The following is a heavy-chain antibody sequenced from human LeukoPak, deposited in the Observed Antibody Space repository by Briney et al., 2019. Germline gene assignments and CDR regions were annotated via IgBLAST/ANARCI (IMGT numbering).Heavy chain of an antibody. CDR2: IYSGGST. J-gene: IGHJ4*02. CDR3: AKDLLWFGELWASPPDY. CDR1: GFTVSSNY. V-gene: IGHV3-53*05. D-gene: IGHD3-10*01. Sequence: PGGSLRLSCAASGFTVSSNYMSWVRQAPGKGLEWVSVIYSGGSTYYADSVKGRFTISRDNSKNTLYLQMNSLRAEDTAVYYCAKDLLWFGELWASPPDYWGQGTLVTVSS.